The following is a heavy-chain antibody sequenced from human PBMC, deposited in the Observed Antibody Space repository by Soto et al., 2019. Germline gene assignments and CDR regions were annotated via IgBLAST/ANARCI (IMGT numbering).Heavy chain of an antibody. J-gene: IGHJ4*02. V-gene: IGHV4-31*01. CDR2: MYYSGVT. Sequence: QVQLQESGPGLVKPSQTLSLTCTVSAASITSGGYYWSWIRQDPGKGLEWIGYMYYSGVTWYNPSRPSIVTLQVATSKITFSLKVNPGTAADTAVYYCARVERYFDSGVWGGYFQYWGQGTLVTVSS. D-gene: IGHD3-16*01. CDR1: AASITSGGYY. CDR3: ARVERYFDSGVWGGYFQY.